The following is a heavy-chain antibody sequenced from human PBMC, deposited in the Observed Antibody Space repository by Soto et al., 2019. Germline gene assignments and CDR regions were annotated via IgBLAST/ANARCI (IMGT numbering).Heavy chain of an antibody. CDR2: IYYSGST. CDR1: GGSISSYY. CDR3: ARAPYYYDSSGYSYFDY. V-gene: IGHV4-59*01. J-gene: IGHJ4*02. Sequence: PSETLSLTCTVSGGSISSYYWSWIRQPPGKGLEWIGYIYYSGSTNYNPSLKSRVTISVDTSKNQFSLKLSSVTAADTAVYYCARAPYYYDSSGYSYFDYWGQGTLVTVSS. D-gene: IGHD3-22*01.